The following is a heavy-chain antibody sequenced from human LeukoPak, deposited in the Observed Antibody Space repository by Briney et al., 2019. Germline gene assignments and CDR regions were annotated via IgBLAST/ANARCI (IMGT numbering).Heavy chain of an antibody. D-gene: IGHD3-22*01. Sequence: GGSLRLSCAASGFTFSSYWMSWVRQAPGKGLEWVTNIKQDGSEKYYVDSVKGRFTISRDNSKNTLYLQMNSLRAEDTAVYYCAKDPGMIVVGILFDYWGQGTLVTVSS. CDR2: IKQDGSEK. J-gene: IGHJ4*02. CDR3: AKDPGMIVVGILFDY. V-gene: IGHV3-7*03. CDR1: GFTFSSYW.